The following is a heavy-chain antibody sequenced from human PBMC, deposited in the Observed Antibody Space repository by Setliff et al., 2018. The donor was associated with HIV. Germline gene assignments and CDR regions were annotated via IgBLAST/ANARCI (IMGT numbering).Heavy chain of an antibody. Sequence: GESLKISCEASEFTFSDSWMHWVRQVPGQGLVWVSTINSAGSTTSYADSVKGRFTISRDNARNTLYLQMSGLRAEDSAVYYCHRFMHVWGKGTTVTVSS. CDR3: HRFMHV. J-gene: IGHJ6*03. CDR1: EFTFSDSW. V-gene: IGHV3-74*01. CDR2: INSAGSTT.